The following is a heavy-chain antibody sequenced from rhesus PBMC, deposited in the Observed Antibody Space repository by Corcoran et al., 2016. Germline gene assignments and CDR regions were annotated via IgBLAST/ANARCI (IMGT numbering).Heavy chain of an antibody. Sequence: QLQLQESGPGLVKPSETLSVTCAVSGCSISSSYCSWSRQAPVKGLEWIGYIYSSGRSTNYNPSLKSRVTLAVDTSKNQLSLKLSSVTTADTAVYYCARDAHYSGPWGQGVLVTVSS. V-gene: IGHV4-169*02. CDR2: IYSSGRST. CDR1: GCSISSSY. CDR3: ARDAHYSGP. J-gene: IGHJ4*01. D-gene: IGHD3-16*01.